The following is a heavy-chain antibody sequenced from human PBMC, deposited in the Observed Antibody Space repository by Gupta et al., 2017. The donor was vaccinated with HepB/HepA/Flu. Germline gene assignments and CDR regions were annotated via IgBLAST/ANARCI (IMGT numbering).Heavy chain of an antibody. Sequence: EVQLVESGGGLVQPGGSLRLSCAASGFTFSSYWMHWVRQAPGKGLVWVSRINSDGSSTSYADSVKGRLTISRDNAKNTLYLQMNSLRAEDTAVYYCASRYDYGDYEADYYYGMDVWGQGTTVTVSS. V-gene: IGHV3-74*01. CDR2: INSDGSST. CDR3: ASRYDYGDYEADYYYGMDV. J-gene: IGHJ6*02. D-gene: IGHD4-17*01. CDR1: GFTFSSYW.